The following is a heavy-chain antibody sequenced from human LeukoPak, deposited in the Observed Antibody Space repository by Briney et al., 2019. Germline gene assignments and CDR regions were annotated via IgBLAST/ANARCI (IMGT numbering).Heavy chain of an antibody. V-gene: IGHV1-46*01. Sequence: ASVTVSFKASGYTFTSYYIHLVRQAPGQGFEWMAIINPSDSSTTNSQKFQGRVTITRDTSTSTVYMELSGLRSEDTALYYCARIRDGYNDAYDIWGQGTMVTVSS. J-gene: IGHJ3*02. D-gene: IGHD5-24*01. CDR2: INPSDSST. CDR3: ARIRDGYNDAYDI. CDR1: GYTFTSYY.